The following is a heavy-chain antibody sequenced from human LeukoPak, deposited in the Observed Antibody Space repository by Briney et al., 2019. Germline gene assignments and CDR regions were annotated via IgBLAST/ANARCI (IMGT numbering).Heavy chain of an antibody. CDR3: ASPVVTPRGYYFDY. CDR2: ISSSSSYI. J-gene: IGHJ4*02. CDR1: GFTFSSYS. Sequence: PGGSLRLSCAASGFTFSSYSMNWVRQAPGKGLEWVSSISSSSSYIYYADSVKGRFTISRDNAKNSLYLQMNSLRAEDTAVYYCASPVVTPRGYYFDYWGQGTLVTVSS. D-gene: IGHD4-23*01. V-gene: IGHV3-21*01.